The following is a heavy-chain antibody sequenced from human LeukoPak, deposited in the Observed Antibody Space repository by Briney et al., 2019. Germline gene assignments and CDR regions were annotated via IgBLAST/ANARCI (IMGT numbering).Heavy chain of an antibody. V-gene: IGHV3-21*01. CDR2: ISGTSSYI. CDR3: ARDLEYGTRSLFVL. CDR1: GFTSITYT. Sequence: GGSLRLSCAASGFTSITYTMNWVRQAPGKGLEWVSSISGTSSYIYYADSVKGRFTISRDNAKNSLYLQMNSLRDEDTAVYYCARDLEYGTRSLFVLWGQGTLVTVSS. D-gene: IGHD1-1*01. J-gene: IGHJ4*02.